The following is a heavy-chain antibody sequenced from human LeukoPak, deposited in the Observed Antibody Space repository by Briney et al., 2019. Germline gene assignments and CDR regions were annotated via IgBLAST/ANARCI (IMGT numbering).Heavy chain of an antibody. D-gene: IGHD2-21*02. CDR2: IYTSGGT. J-gene: IGHJ4*02. CDR3: ARGIRVTASLLSVGFYFDD. CDR1: GDSISSYY. Sequence: PSEILSLTCTVSGDSISSYYWSWIRQPAGKGLEWIGRIYTSGGTRYNPSLRGRVTMSAVTSKNQFSLKLSSVTAADTAVYYCARGIRVTASLLSVGFYFDDWGQGTQVTVSS. V-gene: IGHV4-4*07.